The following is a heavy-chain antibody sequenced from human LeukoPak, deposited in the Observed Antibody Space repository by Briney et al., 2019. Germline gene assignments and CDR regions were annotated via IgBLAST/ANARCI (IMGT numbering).Heavy chain of an antibody. D-gene: IGHD2-2*01. Sequence: GGSVRDSCKACGYTFTNYAMHWVGQARGQRLAWMGWINAGNGNTKKSQKFQGRVTINRDRSASTAYVEVSSLRSEDTAVYYSARKYCSTTSCTWFDPWGQRTLDTVSS. CDR2: INAGNGNT. CDR3: ARKYCSTTSCTWFDP. V-gene: IGHV1-3*01. CDR1: GYTFTNYA. J-gene: IGHJ5*02.